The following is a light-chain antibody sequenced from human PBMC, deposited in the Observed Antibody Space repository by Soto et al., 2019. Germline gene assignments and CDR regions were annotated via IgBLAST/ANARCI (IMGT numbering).Light chain of an antibody. CDR2: GTS. CDR3: QQYGHSPLT. Sequence: EIVLTQSAGTLFLSAGERATLSCGASPTIKSRSLAWYQQKTGQAPRSLIYGTSGRPTNIPDRFSARGSGTAFTLTISRLEPEDFPGYYCQQYGHSPLTFGGGTKVDI. J-gene: IGKJ4*01. V-gene: IGKV3-20*01. CDR1: PTIKSRS.